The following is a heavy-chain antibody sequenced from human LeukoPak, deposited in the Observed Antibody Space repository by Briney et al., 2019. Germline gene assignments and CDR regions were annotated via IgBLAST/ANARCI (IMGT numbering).Heavy chain of an antibody. CDR3: AKSGGYGLIDY. CDR1: GGSISSYY. CDR2: IYYSGST. Sequence: ETLSLTCTVSGGSISSYYWGCIRQAPGKGLDWIGSIYYSGSTYYNSSLSSRVTISLDTSQNQFSLRLTSVTAADTAVYYCAKSGGYGLIDYWGQGTLVTVSS. J-gene: IGHJ4*02. D-gene: IGHD1-26*01. V-gene: IGHV4-39*01.